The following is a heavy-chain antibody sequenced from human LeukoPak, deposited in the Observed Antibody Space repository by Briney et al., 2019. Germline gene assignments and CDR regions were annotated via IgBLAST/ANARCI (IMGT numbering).Heavy chain of an antibody. CDR2: IYYTGST. CDR3: ARRGGSGRSFDY. CDR1: GGSVSSGTYY. D-gene: IGHD3-10*01. J-gene: IGHJ4*02. Sequence: SETLPLTCTVSGGSVSSGTYYWSWIRQPPGKGLEWIGYIYYTGSTNYNPSLKSRLTISVDTSKNQFSLKLSSVTAADTAVYYCARRGGSGRSFDYWGQGTLVTVSS. V-gene: IGHV4-61*01.